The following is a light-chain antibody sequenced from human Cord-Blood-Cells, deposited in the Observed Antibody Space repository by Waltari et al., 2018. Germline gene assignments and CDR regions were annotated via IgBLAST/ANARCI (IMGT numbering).Light chain of an antibody. CDR3: QQSYSTPRT. Sequence: DIQMTQSPPPPSASVGDRVTITCRASQSISSYLNWYQQKPGKSPKLLIYAASSLQSGVPSRFSGSGSGTDFTLTISSLQPEDFATYYCQQSYSTPRTFGQGTKVEIK. V-gene: IGKV1-39*01. CDR1: QSISSY. CDR2: AAS. J-gene: IGKJ1*01.